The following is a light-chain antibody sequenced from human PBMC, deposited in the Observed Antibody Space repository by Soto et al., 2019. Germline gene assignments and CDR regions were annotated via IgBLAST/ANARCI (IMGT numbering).Light chain of an antibody. CDR1: QSISSY. J-gene: IGKJ3*01. V-gene: IGKV1-39*01. CDR3: QQSYSTPFT. CDR2: AAS. Sequence: DIQMTQSTSSLSASVGDRVTITCRASQSISSYLNWYQQKPGKARKLLIYAASSLQSGVPSRFSGSGSGTDFPLTISSLQPEDFATYYCQQSYSTPFTFGPGTKVDIK.